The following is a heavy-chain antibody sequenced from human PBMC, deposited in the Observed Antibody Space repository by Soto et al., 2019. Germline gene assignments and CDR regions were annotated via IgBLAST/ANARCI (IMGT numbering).Heavy chain of an antibody. V-gene: IGHV3-64D*06. CDR1: GFTFSSYA. Sequence: QPGGSLRLSCSASGFTFSSYAMHWVRQAPGKGLEYVSAISSNGGSTYYADSVKGRFTISRDNAKNTLYLQMSSLRAEDTAVYYCVKYRYYDILTGYYNVPEYFQHWGQGT. J-gene: IGHJ1*01. D-gene: IGHD3-9*01. CDR2: ISSNGGST. CDR3: VKYRYYDILTGYYNVPEYFQH.